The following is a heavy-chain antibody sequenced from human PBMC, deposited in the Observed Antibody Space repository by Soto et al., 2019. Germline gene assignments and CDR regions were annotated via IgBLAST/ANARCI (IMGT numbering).Heavy chain of an antibody. J-gene: IGHJ4*02. CDR3: ARVPPDFWSGYPLRD. Sequence: QVQLVESGGGVVQPGRSLRLSCAASGFTFSSYAMHWVRQAPGKGLEWVAVISHDGSNKYYADSVKGRFTISRDNSKNTLYLQMNSLRAEDTAVYYCARVPPDFWSGYPLRDWGQGTLVTVSS. V-gene: IGHV3-30-3*01. D-gene: IGHD3-3*01. CDR1: GFTFSSYA. CDR2: ISHDGSNK.